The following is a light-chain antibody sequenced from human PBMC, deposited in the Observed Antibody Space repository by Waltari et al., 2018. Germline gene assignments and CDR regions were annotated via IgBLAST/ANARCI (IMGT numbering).Light chain of an antibody. V-gene: IGKV1-5*03. CDR1: HRISNW. Sequence: RASHRISNWLGWDQQKPGKAPKLLSYKASTVESGVPSRFSGRGSGTEFTLTISSLQPDDFATYYCQQYNSYALLSFGGGTKVEIK. CDR2: KAS. J-gene: IGKJ4*01. CDR3: QQYNSYALLS.